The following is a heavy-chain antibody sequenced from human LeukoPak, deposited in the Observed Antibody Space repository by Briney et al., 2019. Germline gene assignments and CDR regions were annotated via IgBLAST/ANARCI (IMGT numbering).Heavy chain of an antibody. D-gene: IGHD1-14*01. J-gene: IGHJ6*02. V-gene: IGHV1-18*01. Sequence: GASVKVSCKASGYTFTSYGISWVRQAPGQGLEWMGWISAYNGNTNYAQKVQGRVTMTTDTSTSTAYMELRSLRSDDTAVYHCAREETHHVYYGMDVWGQGTMVTVSS. CDR1: GYTFTSYG. CDR3: AREETHHVYYGMDV. CDR2: ISAYNGNT.